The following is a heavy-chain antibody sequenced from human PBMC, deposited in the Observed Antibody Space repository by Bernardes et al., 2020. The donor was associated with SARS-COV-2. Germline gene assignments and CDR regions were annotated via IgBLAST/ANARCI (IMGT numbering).Heavy chain of an antibody. CDR2: VYHIGST. CDR1: GGSITSSY. V-gene: IGHV4-59*01. Sequence: SETLSLTCTASGGSITSSYWSWIRQPPGKGLEWIGYVYHIGSTSYNPSAVSRVTISRDTSNSQFSLKLRSMTAADTTLCYSAKDPGLFFAGSFDSWGQGTLGTVSS. CDR3: AKDPGLFFAGSFDS. J-gene: IGHJ4*02.